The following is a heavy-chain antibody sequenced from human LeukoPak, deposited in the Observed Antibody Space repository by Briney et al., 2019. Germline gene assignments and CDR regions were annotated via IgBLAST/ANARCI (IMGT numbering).Heavy chain of an antibody. CDR2: ISGSGGST. CDR1: GFTFSSYA. Sequence: PGGSLRLSCAASGFTFSSYAMSRVRQAPGKGLEWVSAISGSGGSTYYADSVKGRLTISRDNSKNTLYLQMNSLRAEDTAVYYCAKDGSRLESSDYWGQGTLVTVSS. CDR3: AKDGSRLESSDY. J-gene: IGHJ4*02. V-gene: IGHV3-23*01. D-gene: IGHD2-2*01.